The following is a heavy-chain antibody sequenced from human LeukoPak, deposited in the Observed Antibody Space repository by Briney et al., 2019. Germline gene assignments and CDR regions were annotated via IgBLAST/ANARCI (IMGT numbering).Heavy chain of an antibody. D-gene: IGHD4-11*01. J-gene: IGHJ4*02. V-gene: IGHV3-30-3*01. CDR3: ARNDYSTSSGYDY. CDR2: ISSDGNNN. CDR1: GFTFSSHD. Sequence: GGSLRLSCAASGFTFSSHDMHWVRQARGKGLEWVAVISSDGNNNVYADSVKGRFTISRDNAKNSLYLQMDSLRAEDTAVFFCARNDYSTSSGYDYWGQGTLVTVSS.